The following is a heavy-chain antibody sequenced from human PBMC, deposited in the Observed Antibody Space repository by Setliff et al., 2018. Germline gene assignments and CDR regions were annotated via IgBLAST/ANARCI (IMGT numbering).Heavy chain of an antibody. V-gene: IGHV3-23*01. CDR3: AKNGFGVVALGVNNWFDP. J-gene: IGHJ5*02. CDR2: ISGSGGST. D-gene: IGHD3-10*01. Sequence: GESLKISCAASGFTFSSYAMSWVRQAPGKGLEWVSAISGSGGSTYYADSVEGRFTISRDNSKNTLYLQMNSLRAEDTAVYYCAKNGFGVVALGVNNWFDPWGQGTLVTVSS. CDR1: GFTFSSYA.